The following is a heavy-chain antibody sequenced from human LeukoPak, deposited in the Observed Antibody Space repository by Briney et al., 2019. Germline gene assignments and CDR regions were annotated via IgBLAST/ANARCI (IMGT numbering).Heavy chain of an antibody. CDR3: ARRPDCSSTSCYSFWFDP. CDR2: IYYSGST. V-gene: IGHV4-30-4*08. CDR1: GDSISSGDYY. D-gene: IGHD2-2*02. J-gene: IGHJ5*02. Sequence: SQTLSLTCTVSGDSISSGDYYWSWIRQPPGKGLEWIGYIYYSGSTYYNPSLKSRVTISVDTSKNQFSLKLSSVTAADTAVYYCARRPDCSSTSCYSFWFDPWGQGTLVTVSS.